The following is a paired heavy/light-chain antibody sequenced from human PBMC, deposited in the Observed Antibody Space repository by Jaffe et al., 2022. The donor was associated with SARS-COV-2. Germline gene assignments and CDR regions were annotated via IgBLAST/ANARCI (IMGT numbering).Heavy chain of an antibody. Sequence: EVQLVQSGAEVKKPGESLKISCKGSGYSFTSYWIGWVRQMPGKGLEWMGIIYPGRGFVQPGVPDTRYSPSFQGQVTISVDKSITTAYLQWNSLKASDTATYYCARSYSSGHHYFDHWGHGTLVTVSS. D-gene: IGHD6-19*01. V-gene: IGHV5-51*01. J-gene: IGHJ4*01. CDR1: GYSFTSYW. CDR3: ARSYSSGHHYFDH. CDR2: IYPGRGFVQPGVPDT.
Light chain of an antibody. CDR1: SGGIAGNY. V-gene: IGLV6-57*01. CDR2: EDD. Sequence: NFMLTQPHSVSGSPGKTVSISCTHSSGGIAGNYVQWYQQRPGTSPTIIIYEDDQRPSGVPDRFSGSIDSSSNSASLTISGLKTEDEADYYCQSYNADIQVFGGGTRLTVL. J-gene: IGLJ3*02. CDR3: QSYNADIQV.